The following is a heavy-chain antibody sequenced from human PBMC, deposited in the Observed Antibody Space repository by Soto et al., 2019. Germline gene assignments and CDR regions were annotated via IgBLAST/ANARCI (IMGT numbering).Heavy chain of an antibody. CDR1: GGTFSSYA. CDR3: ARSSSGGYSYGSYYYGMDV. V-gene: IGHV1-69*13. CDR2: IIPIFGTA. D-gene: IGHD5-18*01. Sequence: SVKVSCKASGGTFSSYAISWVRQAPGQGLEWMGGIIPIFGTANYAQKFQGRVTITADESTSTAYMELSSLRSEDTAVYYCARSSSGGYSYGSYYYGMDVWGQGTPVTVSS. J-gene: IGHJ6*02.